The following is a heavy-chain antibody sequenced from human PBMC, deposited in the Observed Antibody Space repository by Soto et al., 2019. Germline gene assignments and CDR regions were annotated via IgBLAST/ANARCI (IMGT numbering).Heavy chain of an antibody. Sequence: GGSLRLSCAASGFTFSSYWMSWVRQAPGKGLEWVSGISGSGISTYYTDSVKGRFTISRDNSKNTVFLQMNSLRDEDTAVYYCVKPPVITASYYYYDMDVWGQGTTVTVSS. CDR2: ISGSGIST. CDR3: VKPPVITASYYYYDMDV. D-gene: IGHD4-4*01. V-gene: IGHV3-23*01. CDR1: GFTFSSYW. J-gene: IGHJ6*02.